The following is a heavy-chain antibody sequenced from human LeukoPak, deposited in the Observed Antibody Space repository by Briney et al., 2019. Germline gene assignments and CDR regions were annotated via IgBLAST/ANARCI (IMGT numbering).Heavy chain of an antibody. CDR3: AKVHGSGEFLYYYYYGMDV. CDR2: ISYDGSNK. V-gene: IGHV3-30*18. J-gene: IGHJ6*04. D-gene: IGHD3-10*01. CDR1: GFTFSSYG. Sequence: GGSLRLSCAASGFTFSSYGMHWVRQAPGKGLEWVAVISYDGSNKYYADSVKGRFTISRDNSKNTLYLQMNSLRAEDTAVYYCAKVHGSGEFLYYYYYGMDVWGKGTTVTVSS.